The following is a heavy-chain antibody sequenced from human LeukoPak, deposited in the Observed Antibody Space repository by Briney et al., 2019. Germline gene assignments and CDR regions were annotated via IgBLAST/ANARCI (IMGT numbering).Heavy chain of an antibody. J-gene: IGHJ5*02. CDR1: GFNFSIYS. CDR2: ITRSSTTI. Sequence: GGSLRLSCAASGFNFSIYSMNWVRQAPGKGLEWVSYITRSSTTIYYADSVKGRFTISRDNAKNSLYLQMNSLRAEDTAVYYCARVVTMIVPVIDWFDPWGQGTLVTVSS. D-gene: IGHD3-22*01. CDR3: ARVVTMIVPVIDWFDP. V-gene: IGHV3-48*04.